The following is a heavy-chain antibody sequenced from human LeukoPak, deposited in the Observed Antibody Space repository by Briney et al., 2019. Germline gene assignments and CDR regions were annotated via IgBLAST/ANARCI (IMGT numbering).Heavy chain of an antibody. J-gene: IGHJ5*02. CDR1: GYTFTNYW. Sequence: QPGGSLRLSCAASGYTFTNYWMHWVRQAPGEGLGWVSRINTDGTNKVYADSVRGRFTVSRDNAKNTLYLQMDSLRAEDTAVYYCARDRGINWFDPWGQGTLVAVSS. V-gene: IGHV3-74*01. D-gene: IGHD3-16*01. CDR3: ARDRGINWFDP. CDR2: INTDGTNK.